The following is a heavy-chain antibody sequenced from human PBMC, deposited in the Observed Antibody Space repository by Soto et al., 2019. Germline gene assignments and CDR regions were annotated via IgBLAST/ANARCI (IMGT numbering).Heavy chain of an antibody. V-gene: IGHV1-2*02. CDR3: ARGGGVGVAGSAAVDM. J-gene: IGHJ3*02. CDR1: GYPVTAYY. D-gene: IGHD3-3*01. CDR2: INPATGAA. Sequence: QLHLVQSGAVVKKPGASVTVSCSASGYPVTAYYMHWVRQAPGRGLEWMGGINPATGAAKYTQTFQGRVNMTRDTSTSTVFMELSGLAAEDTAVFYCARGGGVGVAGSAAVDMWGQGTLVTVSS.